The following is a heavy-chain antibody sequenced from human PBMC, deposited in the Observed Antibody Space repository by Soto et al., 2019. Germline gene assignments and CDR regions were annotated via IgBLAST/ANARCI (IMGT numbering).Heavy chain of an antibody. J-gene: IGHJ4*02. Sequence: LPLSLTCPISRDSVPSNKAAWNWIRHSPSRGLECLGRTYYRSKWYNDYALSVKRRTTINPDTSTNQFSRRLKSVTPYDTAANYCARASGYIDSWGQGTPVTVSS. CDR2: TYYRSKWYN. CDR3: ARASGYIDS. CDR1: RDSVPSNKAA. D-gene: IGHD6-6*01. V-gene: IGHV6-1*01.